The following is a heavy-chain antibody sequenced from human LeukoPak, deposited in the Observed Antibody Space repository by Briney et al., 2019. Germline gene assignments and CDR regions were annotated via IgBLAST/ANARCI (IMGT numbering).Heavy chain of an antibody. CDR3: AKRPSDYGDYVTYFDY. J-gene: IGHJ4*02. CDR1: GFTFDDYG. D-gene: IGHD4-17*01. Sequence: PGGSLRLSCAASGFTFDDYGMTWVRQAPGKGLEWVGVISDDGRNKKYADSVKGRFTISRDNSKDTLYLQMNSLRDEDTAVYYCAKRPSDYGDYVTYFDYWGQGTLVTVSS. V-gene: IGHV3-30*18. CDR2: ISDDGRNK.